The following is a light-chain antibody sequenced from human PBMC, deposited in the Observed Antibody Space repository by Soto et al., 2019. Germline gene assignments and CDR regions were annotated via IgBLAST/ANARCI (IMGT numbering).Light chain of an antibody. J-gene: IGKJ4*01. V-gene: IGKV4-1*01. CDR2: WAS. CDR1: QSVLYSSNNQNY. CDR3: QQYYGTPLT. Sequence: DIVMTQSPDSLAVSLGERATINCKSSQSVLYSSNNQNYLAWYQQKPGQPPHLLIYWASTRESGVPDRFTGSGSETDFTLTISSLQAEDVAVYYCQQYYGTPLTFGGGTKVEIK.